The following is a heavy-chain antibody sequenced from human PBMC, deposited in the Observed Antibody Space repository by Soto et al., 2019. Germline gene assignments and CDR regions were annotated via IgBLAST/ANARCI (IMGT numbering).Heavy chain of an antibody. CDR2: IIPIFGTA. CDR3: ARVFDGSYYSED. V-gene: IGHV1-69*13. J-gene: IGHJ4*02. CDR1: GGTFSSYA. Sequence: SVKVSCKTSGGTFSSYAISWVRQAPGQGLEWMGGIIPIFGTANYAQKFQGRVTITADESTSTAYMELSSLRPEDTAVYYCARVFDGSYYSEDWGQATLVTV. D-gene: IGHD1-26*01.